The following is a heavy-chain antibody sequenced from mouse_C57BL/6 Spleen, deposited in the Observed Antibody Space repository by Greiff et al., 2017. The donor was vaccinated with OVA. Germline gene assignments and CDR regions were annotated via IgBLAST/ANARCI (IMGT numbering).Heavy chain of an antibody. CDR2: INPGSGGT. J-gene: IGHJ2*01. CDR1: GYAFTNYL. V-gene: IGHV1-54*01. CDR3: ARREDGYYFDY. D-gene: IGHD2-3*01. Sequence: QVQLQQSGAELVRPGTSVKVSCKASGYAFTNYLIEWVKQRPGQGLEWIGVINPGSGGTNYDEKFKGQATLTADKSSSTAYMQLSSLTSEDSAVYCCARREDGYYFDYWGQGTTLTVSS.